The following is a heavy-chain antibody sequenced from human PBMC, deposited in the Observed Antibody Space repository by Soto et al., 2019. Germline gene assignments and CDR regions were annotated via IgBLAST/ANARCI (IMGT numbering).Heavy chain of an antibody. CDR3: ARFSTVTTKVLDY. Sequence: PSETLSLTCTVSGGSISSYYWSWIRQPPGRGLEWIGYIYYSGSTNYNPSLKSRVTISVDTSKNQFSLKLSSVTAADTAAYYCARFSTVTTKVLDYWGQGTLVTVSS. J-gene: IGHJ4*02. CDR1: GGSISSYY. V-gene: IGHV4-59*01. D-gene: IGHD4-17*01. CDR2: IYYSGST.